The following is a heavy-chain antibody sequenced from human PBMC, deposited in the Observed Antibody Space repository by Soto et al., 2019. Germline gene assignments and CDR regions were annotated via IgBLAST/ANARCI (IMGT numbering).Heavy chain of an antibody. V-gene: IGHV4-4*02. CDR2: VHHSGTT. CDR1: GGSLSNGYW. J-gene: IGHJ4*02. CDR3: GRNGNYCADH. Sequence: SSETLSLTCAVSGGSLSNGYWWTWVRQTPEKGLEWIGEVHHSGTTNYNPSLKSRVTISVDKSKNQFSLNLSSLTAADTAIYYCGRNGNYCADHWGQGSLVTVSS. D-gene: IGHD4-17*01.